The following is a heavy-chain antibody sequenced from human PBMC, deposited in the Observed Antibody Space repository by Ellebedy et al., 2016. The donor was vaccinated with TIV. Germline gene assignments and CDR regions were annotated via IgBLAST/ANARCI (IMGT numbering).Heavy chain of an antibody. J-gene: IGHJ6*02. CDR1: GFTFSSYG. V-gene: IGHV3-33*01. CDR2: IWYDGSNK. Sequence: GESLKISXAASGFTFSSYGMHWVRQAPGKGLEWVAVIWYDGSNKYYADSVKGRFTISRDNSKNTLYLQMNSLRAEDTAVYYCARGYYGSGSYLVDYYYGMDVWGQGTTVTVSS. CDR3: ARGYYGSGSYLVDYYYGMDV. D-gene: IGHD3-10*01.